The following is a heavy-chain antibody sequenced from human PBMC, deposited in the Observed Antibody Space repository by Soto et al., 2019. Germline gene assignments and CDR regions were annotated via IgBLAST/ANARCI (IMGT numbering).Heavy chain of an antibody. Sequence: ASVKVSCKASGYTFSNYDINWVRQATGQGLEWLGWMNPSSGYTGYAQKFQGRVTMTGDTSISTAYMELSSLTSADTAVYYCARFVRHQLPSIDYWGQGALVTVSS. V-gene: IGHV1-8*01. CDR2: MNPSSGYT. CDR3: ARFVRHQLPSIDY. J-gene: IGHJ4*02. D-gene: IGHD3-10*01. CDR1: GYTFSNYD.